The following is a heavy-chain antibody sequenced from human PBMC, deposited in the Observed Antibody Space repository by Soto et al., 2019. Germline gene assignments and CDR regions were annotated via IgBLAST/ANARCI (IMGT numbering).Heavy chain of an antibody. CDR1: GFTFSGSA. J-gene: IGHJ6*02. CDR3: TSDLGMDV. V-gene: IGHV3-73*02. CDR2: IRGKANSYAT. Sequence: EVQLVESGGGLVQPGGSLKLSCAASGFTFSGSAMHWVRQASGKGLEWVGRIRGKANSYATAYAASVKGRFTISRDDSKNTAYLQMNSLKTEDTAVYYCTSDLGMDVWGQGTTVTVSS.